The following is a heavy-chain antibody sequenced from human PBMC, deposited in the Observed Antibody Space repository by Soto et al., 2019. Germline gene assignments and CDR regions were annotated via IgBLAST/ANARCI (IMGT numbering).Heavy chain of an antibody. V-gene: IGHV6-1*01. J-gene: IGHJ4*02. Sequence: SQTLSLTCAISGDSVSNNSAAWNWIRQSPSRGLEWLGRTYYRSKWYNDYAVSVKSRITINPDTSKNQFSLQLNSVTPEDTAVYYCAREFGPGIAPAVKPLLMTKIDYWGKETLATVP. D-gene: IGHD6-13*01. CDR1: GDSVSNNSAA. CDR2: TYYRSKWYN. CDR3: AREFGPGIAPAVKPLLMTKIDY.